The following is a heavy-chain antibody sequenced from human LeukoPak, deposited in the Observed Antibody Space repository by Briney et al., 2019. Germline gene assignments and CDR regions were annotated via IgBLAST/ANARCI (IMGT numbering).Heavy chain of an antibody. CDR2: FDPEDGET. CDR1: GYTFTELS. J-gene: IGHJ3*02. CDR3: ARDRYSSSSGPGFDAFDI. D-gene: IGHD6-6*01. V-gene: IGHV1-24*01. Sequence: ASVKVSCKVSGYTFTELSMHWVRQAPGKGLEWMGGFDPEDGETIYAQKFQGRVTMTEDTSTDTAYMELRSLRSDDTAVYYCARDRYSSSSGPGFDAFDIWGQGTMVTVSS.